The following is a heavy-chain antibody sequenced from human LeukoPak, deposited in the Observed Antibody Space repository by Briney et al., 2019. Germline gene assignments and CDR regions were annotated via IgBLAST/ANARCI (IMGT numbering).Heavy chain of an antibody. CDR1: GFSVTNNY. CDR3: ARDYYYYYGMDV. CDR2: IYSGGST. Sequence: GGSLRLSCAVSGFSVTNNYMSWVRQAPGKGLEWVSVIYSGGSTYYADSVKGRFTISRHNSKNTLYLQMNSLRAEDTAVYYCARDYYYYYGMDVWGQGTTVTVSS. V-gene: IGHV3-53*04. J-gene: IGHJ6*02.